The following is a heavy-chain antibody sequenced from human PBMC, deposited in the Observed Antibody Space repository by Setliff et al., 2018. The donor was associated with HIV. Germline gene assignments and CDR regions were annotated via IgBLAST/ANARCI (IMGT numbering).Heavy chain of an antibody. CDR3: ARASDCSGDSCYSVWAY. V-gene: IGHV1-69*13. Sequence: SVKVSCKASGYSFTDYYFHWVRQAPGQGLEWMGGITPIFGTANYAQKFQGRVTITADESTSTAYMELSSLRSEDTAVYYCARASDCSGDSCYSVWAYWGQGTLVTVSS. D-gene: IGHD2-15*01. J-gene: IGHJ4*02. CDR1: GYSFTDYY. CDR2: ITPIFGTA.